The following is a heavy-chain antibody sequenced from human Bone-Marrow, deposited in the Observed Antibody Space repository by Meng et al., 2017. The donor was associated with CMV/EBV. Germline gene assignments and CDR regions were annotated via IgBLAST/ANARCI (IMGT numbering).Heavy chain of an antibody. CDR1: GFVFSNSN. CDR3: AKEYHWQWLYYGMDV. Sequence: GESLKISCAASGFVFSNSNMNWVRQAPGKGLEWVSSISGASTYIYYAASLEGRFTISRDHSQPSVYLQMNSLRAEDTAIYYCAKEYHWQWLYYGMDVWGQGTTVTVSS. V-gene: IGHV3-21*01. D-gene: IGHD6-19*01. CDR2: ISGASTYI. J-gene: IGHJ6*02.